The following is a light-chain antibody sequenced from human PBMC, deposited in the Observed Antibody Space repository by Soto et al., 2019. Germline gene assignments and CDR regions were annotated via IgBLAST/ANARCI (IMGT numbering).Light chain of an antibody. CDR3: AAWDDSLSGVV. V-gene: IGLV1-47*01. CDR1: RSNIGSNY. J-gene: IGLJ2*01. CDR2: RNN. Sequence: QSVLTQPPSASGTPGQRFTISCSGSRSNIGSNYVYWYQQLPGTAPKLLIYRNNQRPSGVPDRFSGSKSGTSASLAISGLRSEDEADYYCAAWDDSLSGVVFGGGTKLTVL.